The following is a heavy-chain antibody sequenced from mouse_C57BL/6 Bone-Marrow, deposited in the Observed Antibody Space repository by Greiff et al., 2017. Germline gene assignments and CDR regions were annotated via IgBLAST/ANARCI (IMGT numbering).Heavy chain of an antibody. V-gene: IGHV14-4*01. CDR3: TPFTTVVAGDY. D-gene: IGHD1-1*01. Sequence: EVQLQQSGAELVRPGASVKLSCTASGFNIKDDYMHWVKQRPEQGLEWIGWIDPENGDTEYASKFQGKATITADTSSNTAYLQLSSLTSEDTAGYYFTPFTTVVAGDYWGQGTTLTVSS. CDR2: IDPENGDT. J-gene: IGHJ2*01. CDR1: GFNIKDDY.